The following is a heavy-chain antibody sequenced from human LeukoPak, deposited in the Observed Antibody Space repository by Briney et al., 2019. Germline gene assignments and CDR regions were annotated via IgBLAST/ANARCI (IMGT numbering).Heavy chain of an antibody. Sequence: ASVKVSCKASGYTFTSYYMHWVRQAPGQGLEWMGIINPSGDSTSYAQKFQGRVTMTRDTSTSTVYMELSSLRSEDTAVYYCARDYGDLPMHYWGQGTLVTVSS. CDR2: INPSGDST. CDR1: GYTFTSYY. D-gene: IGHD4-17*01. V-gene: IGHV1-46*01. J-gene: IGHJ4*02. CDR3: ARDYGDLPMHY.